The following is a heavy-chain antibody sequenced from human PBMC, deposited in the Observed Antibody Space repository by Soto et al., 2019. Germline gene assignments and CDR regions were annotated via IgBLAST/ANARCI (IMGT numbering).Heavy chain of an antibody. V-gene: IGHV3-11*06. J-gene: IGHJ3*02. D-gene: IGHD4-17*01. CDR3: ARVLVTTSLDAFDI. CDR1: GFTFSDYY. Sequence: QVQLVKSGGGLVKPGGSLRLSCAASGFTFSDYYMSWIRQAPGKGLEWVSYISSSSTYTNYAESVKGRFTISKDNVKNSLYLQMNSLRAEDTAVYYCARVLVTTSLDAFDIWGQGTMVTVSS. CDR2: ISSSSTYT.